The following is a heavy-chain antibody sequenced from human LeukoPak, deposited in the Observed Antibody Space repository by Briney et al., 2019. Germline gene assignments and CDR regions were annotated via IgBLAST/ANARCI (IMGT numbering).Heavy chain of an antibody. CDR2: INPSGGST. D-gene: IGHD2-8*01. J-gene: IGHJ6*02. Sequence: VSVKVSCKASGYTFTSYYMHWVRQAPGQGLEWMGIINPSGGSTSYAQKFQGRVTMTRDTSTSTVYMELSSLRSEDTAVYYCARRGSDGRMLAGNYYYYGMDVWGQGTTVTVSS. V-gene: IGHV1-46*01. CDR1: GYTFTSYY. CDR3: ARRGSDGRMLAGNYYYYGMDV.